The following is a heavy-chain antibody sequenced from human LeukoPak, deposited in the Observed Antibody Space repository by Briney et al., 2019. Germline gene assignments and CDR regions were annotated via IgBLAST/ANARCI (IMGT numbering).Heavy chain of an antibody. D-gene: IGHD3-22*01. CDR1: GYTFTGYY. V-gene: IGHV1-2*02. J-gene: IGHJ4*02. CDR3: ARVGITMIISADY. CDR2: INPNSGGT. Sequence: GASVKVSCKASGYTFTGYYMHWVRQAPGQGLEWMGWINPNSGGTNYAQKFQGRVTMTRDTSISTAYMELSRLRSDDTAVYYCARVGITMIISADYWGQGTLVTVSS.